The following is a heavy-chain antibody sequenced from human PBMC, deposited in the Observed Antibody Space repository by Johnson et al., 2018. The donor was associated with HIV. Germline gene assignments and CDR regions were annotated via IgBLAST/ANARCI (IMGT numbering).Heavy chain of an antibody. CDR3: ARELGGGSLPFGAFDI. Sequence: VQLVESGGGVVQPGGSLRLSCAASGFTFSSYWMSWVRHAPGKGLEWVANIKQDGSEKYYVDSVKGRFTISRDNAKNSLYLQMNSLRAEDTAVYYCARELGGGSLPFGAFDIWGQGTMVTVSS. CDR2: IKQDGSEK. V-gene: IGHV3-7*01. CDR1: GFTFSSYW. J-gene: IGHJ3*02. D-gene: IGHD3-10*01.